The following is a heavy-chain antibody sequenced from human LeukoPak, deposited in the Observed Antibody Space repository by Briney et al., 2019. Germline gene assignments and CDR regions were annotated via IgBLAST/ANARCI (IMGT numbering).Heavy chain of an antibody. Sequence: SETLSLTCSVSGGSITSGRYYWTCIRQYPEKGLESIGYSYYSGITHYKPSLKSRATISLDKSKNQFSLNLTSATAADTAIYYCARATYDLLTGYYLDSWGQGTLVTVSS. J-gene: IGHJ4*02. CDR1: GGSITSGRYY. V-gene: IGHV4-31*03. CDR2: SYYSGIT. CDR3: ARATYDLLTGYYLDS. D-gene: IGHD3-9*01.